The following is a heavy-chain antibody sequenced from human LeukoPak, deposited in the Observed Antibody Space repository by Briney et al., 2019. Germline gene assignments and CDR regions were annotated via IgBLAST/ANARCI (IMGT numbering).Heavy chain of an antibody. D-gene: IGHD1-26*01. CDR2: ISYDGSNK. J-gene: IGHJ3*01. CDR1: GFTFSSYA. V-gene: IGHV3-30*14. CDR3: AKANPLIVGARAGGPINF. Sequence: GRSLRLSCAASGFTFSSYAMHWVRQAPGKGLEWVAVISYDGSNKYYADSVKGRFTISRDNSKNTLYLQMNSLRTEDTAVYYCAKANPLIVGARAGGPINFWGQGTMVTVSS.